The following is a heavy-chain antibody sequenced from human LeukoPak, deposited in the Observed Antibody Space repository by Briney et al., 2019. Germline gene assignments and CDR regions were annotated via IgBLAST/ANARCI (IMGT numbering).Heavy chain of an antibody. CDR1: GYSFTSYW. D-gene: IGHD3-22*01. Sequence: GESLKISCKGSGYSFTSYWIGWVRQMPGKGLEWMGIIYPGDSDTRYSPSFQGQVTISADKSISTAYLQWSSLKASDTAMYYCARSAYYYDSSGYPLDYWGRGTLVTVSS. CDR3: ARSAYYYDSSGYPLDY. J-gene: IGHJ4*02. V-gene: IGHV5-51*01. CDR2: IYPGDSDT.